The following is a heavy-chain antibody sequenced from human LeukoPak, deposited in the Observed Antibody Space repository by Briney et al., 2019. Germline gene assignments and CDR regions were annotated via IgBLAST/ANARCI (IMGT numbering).Heavy chain of an antibody. J-gene: IGHJ4*02. CDR2: IKEDGREK. Sequence: PGGSLRLSCAASGFTFSTYWMSWVRQAPGKGLEWVANIKEDGREKYYVDPVKGRFTISRDNAKNSLYLQMNSLRAEDTAVYYCARDSDGYNWNDGFDYWGQGTLVTVSS. CDR3: ARDSDGYNWNDGFDY. V-gene: IGHV3-7*01. D-gene: IGHD1-1*01. CDR1: GFTFSTYW.